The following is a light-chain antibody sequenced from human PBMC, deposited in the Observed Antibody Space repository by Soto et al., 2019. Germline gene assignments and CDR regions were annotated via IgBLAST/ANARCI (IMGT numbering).Light chain of an antibody. CDR1: QTVDTD. V-gene: IGKV3-15*01. CDR2: SAS. J-gene: IGKJ1*01. Sequence: EIVMTQSPHTLSVSPGERATLSCRASQTVDTDLAWYQQRPGQAPRLLIFSASRRATGTPARFSGSGSGTEFTLTINSLQSEDFAVYYCQQSNTWRTFGQGTKVEV. CDR3: QQSNTWRT.